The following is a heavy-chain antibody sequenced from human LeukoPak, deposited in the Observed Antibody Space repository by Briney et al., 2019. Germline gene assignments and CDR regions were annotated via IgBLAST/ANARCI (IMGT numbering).Heavy chain of an antibody. Sequence: PSQTLSLTCTVSGGSISGGGYYWSWIRHHPGRGLEWIGYIYYSGSTYYNPSLKSRVTISVDTSKNQFSLKLSSVTAADTAVYYCARDLGATVTNWFDPWGQGTLVTVSS. CDR2: IYYSGST. CDR1: GGSISGGGYY. CDR3: ARDLGATVTNWFDP. J-gene: IGHJ5*02. D-gene: IGHD4-17*01. V-gene: IGHV4-31*03.